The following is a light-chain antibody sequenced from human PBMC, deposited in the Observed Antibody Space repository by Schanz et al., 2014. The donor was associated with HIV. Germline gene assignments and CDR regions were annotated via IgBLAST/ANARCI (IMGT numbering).Light chain of an antibody. CDR2: GNT. CDR3: ATWDDRLNGPV. J-gene: IGLJ2*01. CDR1: SSNIGADYD. V-gene: IGLV1-40*01. Sequence: QSVLTQPPSVSGAPGQRVTISCTGTSSNIGADYDVHWYQQPPGTAPKLLIHGNTNRPSGVPARFSASRSGTSASLAISGLQSEDEADYYCATWDDRLNGPVFGGGTKLTVL.